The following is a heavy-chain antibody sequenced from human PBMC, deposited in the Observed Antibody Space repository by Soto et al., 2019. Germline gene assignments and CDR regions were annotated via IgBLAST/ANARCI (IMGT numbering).Heavy chain of an antibody. CDR3: ARAYGQAPADPDY. CDR1: GFTFSSYS. D-gene: IGHD2-2*01. V-gene: IGHV3-21*01. CDR2: ISSSSSYI. Sequence: GGSLRLSCAASGFTFSSYSMNWVRQAPGKGLEWVSSISSSSSYIYYADSVKGRFTISRDNAKNSLYLQMNSLRAEDTAVYYCARAYGQAPADPDYWGQGTLVTVSS. J-gene: IGHJ4*02.